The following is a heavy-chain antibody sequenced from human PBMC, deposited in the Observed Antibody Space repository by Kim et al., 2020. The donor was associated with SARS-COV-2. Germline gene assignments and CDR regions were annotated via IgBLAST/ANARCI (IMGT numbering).Heavy chain of an antibody. V-gene: IGHV4-34*01. D-gene: IGHD3-10*01. Sequence: SETLSLTCAVYGGSFSGYYWSWIRQPPGKGLEWIGEINHSGSTNYNPSLKSRVTISVDTSKNQFSLKLSSVTAADTAVYYCARAALDPHYYGSGSYGWFDPWGQGTLVTVSS. CDR3: ARAALDPHYYGSGSYGWFDP. J-gene: IGHJ5*02. CDR1: GGSFSGYY. CDR2: INHSGST.